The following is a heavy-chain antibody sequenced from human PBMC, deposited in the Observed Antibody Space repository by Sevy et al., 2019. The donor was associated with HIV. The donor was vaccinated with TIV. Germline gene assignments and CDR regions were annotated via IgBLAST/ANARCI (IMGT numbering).Heavy chain of an antibody. CDR1: GFPFGSYG. CDR2: MTGSGFAI. CDR3: AKDGVYGGDFEHCQH. D-gene: IGHD2-21*02. J-gene: IGHJ1*01. Sequence: GGSLRLSCPGSGFPFGSYGMSWVRQAPGKGLEWVSSMTGSGFAIYYADSVKGRFTFSRDNSKNTLYLEMNSLRIEDTAVYYCAKDGVYGGDFEHCQHWGQSTLVTVSS. V-gene: IGHV3-23*01.